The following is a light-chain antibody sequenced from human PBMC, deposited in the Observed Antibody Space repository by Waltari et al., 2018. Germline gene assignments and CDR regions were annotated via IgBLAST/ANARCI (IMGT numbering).Light chain of an antibody. V-gene: IGLV2-14*03. CDR3: SSYTTSGTL. Sequence: QSALTQPASVSGSPGQSIAISCTGTTSDVGGYDYVSWYQQHPGKAPKLMIYDVSNRHSGVSNRFSGSKSGNTASLTISGLQAEDEADYYCSSYTTSGTLFGTGTKVTVL. CDR2: DVS. CDR1: TSDVGGYDY. J-gene: IGLJ1*01.